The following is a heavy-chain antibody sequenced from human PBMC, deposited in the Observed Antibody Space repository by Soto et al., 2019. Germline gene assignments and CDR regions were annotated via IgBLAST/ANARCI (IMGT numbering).Heavy chain of an antibody. V-gene: IGHV3-30-3*01. CDR3: ARPDYGSGSYPDY. D-gene: IGHD3-10*01. J-gene: IGHJ4*02. CDR1: GFTFSSYA. CDR2: ISYDGSNK. Sequence: QVQLVESGGGVVQPGRSLRLSCTASGFTFSSYAMQWVRQAPGKGLEWVAVISYDGSNKYYADSVKGRFTIARDTSKNTLFLPMNSLRADDTAVYYCARPDYGSGSYPDYWGQGTLVTVSS.